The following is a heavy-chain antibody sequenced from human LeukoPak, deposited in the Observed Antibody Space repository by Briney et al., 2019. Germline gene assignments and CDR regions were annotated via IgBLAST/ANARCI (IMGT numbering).Heavy chain of an antibody. Sequence: GRSLRLSCAASGFTFDDYAIHWVQQAPGKGLEWVSGISWNSGSIGYADSVKGRFTISRDNAKNSLYLQMNSLRAEDTALYYCAKASGGRPSSPTDYWGQGTLVTVSS. V-gene: IGHV3-9*01. J-gene: IGHJ4*02. CDR2: ISWNSGSI. CDR1: GFTFDDYA. CDR3: AKASGGRPSSPTDY. D-gene: IGHD2-15*01.